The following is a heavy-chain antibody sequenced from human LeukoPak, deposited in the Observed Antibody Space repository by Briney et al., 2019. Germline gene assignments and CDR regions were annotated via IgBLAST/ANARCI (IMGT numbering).Heavy chain of an antibody. J-gene: IGHJ6*04. Sequence: PSETLFLTCTVSGGSISSYYWSRIRQPPGKGLEWIGYIYYSGSTNYNPSLKSRVTISVDTSKNQFSLKLSSVTAADTAVYYCARAVAGTYYYYAMDVWGKGTTVTVSS. V-gene: IGHV4-59*01. CDR3: ARAVAGTYYYYAMDV. D-gene: IGHD6-19*01. CDR2: IYYSGST. CDR1: GGSISSYY.